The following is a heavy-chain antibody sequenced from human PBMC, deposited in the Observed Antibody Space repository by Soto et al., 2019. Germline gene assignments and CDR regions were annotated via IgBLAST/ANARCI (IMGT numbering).Heavy chain of an antibody. Sequence: SETLSLTCTVSGGSISGYYWSWIRQPPGKGLEWIGYMYNTGSTVYNPSFKSRITISVDTSKNQFSLKLNSVTAADTSVYYCARDLWGYCGTDCYPLDVWGQGTTVT. J-gene: IGHJ6*02. D-gene: IGHD2-21*02. CDR3: ARDLWGYCGTDCYPLDV. CDR2: MYNTGST. CDR1: GGSISGYY. V-gene: IGHV4-59*01.